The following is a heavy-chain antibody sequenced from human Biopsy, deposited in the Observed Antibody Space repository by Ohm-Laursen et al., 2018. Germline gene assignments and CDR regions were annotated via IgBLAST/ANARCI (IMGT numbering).Heavy chain of an antibody. D-gene: IGHD3-22*01. J-gene: IGHJ5*02. Sequence: ASVKVSCKASGYTFTGYHVHWVRQAPGQGLEWMGWINAKTGDTNYAQKFQGRVTMTRDTSISTAYVDLSSLRSDDTAVYYCTRGGYYYDSLAYYYWFDPWGQGTLVTVSP. CDR3: TRGGYYYDSLAYYYWFDP. CDR1: GYTFTGYH. CDR2: INAKTGDT. V-gene: IGHV1-2*02.